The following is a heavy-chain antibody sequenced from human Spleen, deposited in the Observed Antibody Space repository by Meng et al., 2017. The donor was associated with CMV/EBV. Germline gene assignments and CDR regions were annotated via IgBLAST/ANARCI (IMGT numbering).Heavy chain of an antibody. CDR3: ARGRTYYYDSNAYFEI. J-gene: IGHJ3*02. D-gene: IGHD3-22*01. Sequence: SQTLSLTCAISGDTVSSNSATWNWIRQSPSRGLEWLGRTYFRSKWSSDYAVSVKSRITINPDTSKNQFSLQLNSVTPEDTAVYYCARGRTYYYDSNAYFEIWGQGTLVTVSS. CDR1: GDTVSSNSAT. CDR2: TYFRSKWSS. V-gene: IGHV6-1*01.